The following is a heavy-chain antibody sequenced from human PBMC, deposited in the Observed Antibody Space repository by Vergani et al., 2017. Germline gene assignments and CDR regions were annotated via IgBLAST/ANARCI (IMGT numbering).Heavy chain of an antibody. CDR1: GYSFTSYW. D-gene: IGHD4-17*01. J-gene: IGHJ6*03. V-gene: IGHV5-51*01. CDR3: AKNTVTTTPDYYYYYMDV. Sequence: EVQLVQSGAEVKKPGESLKISCKGSGYSFTSYWIGWVRQMPGKGLEWMGIIYPGDSDTRYSPSFQGQVTISADKSISTAYLQWSSLKASDTAMYYCAKNTVTTTPDYYYYYMDVWGKGTTVTVSS. CDR2: IYPGDSDT.